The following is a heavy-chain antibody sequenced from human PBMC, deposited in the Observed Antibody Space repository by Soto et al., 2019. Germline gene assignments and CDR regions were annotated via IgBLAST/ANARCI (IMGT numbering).Heavy chain of an antibody. V-gene: IGHV4-34*01. CDR2: INHSGST. D-gene: IGHD6-19*01. CDR3: ARGGGGWFSSYGYFDL. CDR1: GGSFSGYY. J-gene: IGHJ2*01. Sequence: SETLSLTCAVYGGSFSGYYWSWIRQPPGKGLEWIGEINHSGSTNYNPSLKSRVTISVDTSKNQFSLKLSSVTAADTAVYYCARGGGGWFSSYGYFDLWGRGTLVTVSS.